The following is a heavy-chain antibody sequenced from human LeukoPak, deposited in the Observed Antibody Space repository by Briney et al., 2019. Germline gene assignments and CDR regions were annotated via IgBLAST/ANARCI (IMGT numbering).Heavy chain of an antibody. CDR1: GFTFSSFG. J-gene: IGHJ4*02. V-gene: IGHV3-30*02. Sequence: GGSLKLSWAAAGFTFSSFGMHWVRQAPGKGPEWVAFIRNDGSNKYYADSVKGRFTISRDNSKNTLYLQMNNLRAEDTAVYYCAKLLSNSGRFLYWGQGTLVTVSS. CDR3: AKLLSNSGRFLY. CDR2: IRNDGSNK. D-gene: IGHD4-23*01.